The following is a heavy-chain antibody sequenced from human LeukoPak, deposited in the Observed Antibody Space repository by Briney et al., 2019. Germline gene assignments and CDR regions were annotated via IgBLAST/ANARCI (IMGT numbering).Heavy chain of an antibody. CDR1: GGSISSGGYS. CDR3: ARGRSMIENWFDP. D-gene: IGHD3-22*01. V-gene: IGHV4-30-2*01. CDR2: IYHSGST. Sequence: SQTLSLTCAVPGGSISSGGYSWSWIRQPPGKGLEWIGYIYHSGSTYYNPSLKSRVTISVDRSKNQFSLKLSSVTAADTAVYYCARGRSMIENWFDPWGQGTLVTVSS. J-gene: IGHJ5*02.